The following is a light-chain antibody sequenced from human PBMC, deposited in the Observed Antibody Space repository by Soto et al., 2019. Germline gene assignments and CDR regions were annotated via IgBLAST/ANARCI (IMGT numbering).Light chain of an antibody. CDR3: SSYTGSSPLGV. J-gene: IGLJ2*01. CDR1: SSDIGSYNY. V-gene: IGLV2-14*01. CDR2: EVT. Sequence: QSALTQPASVSGSPGQSITISCTGTSSDIGSYNYVSWYQQHPGKAPKLLIYEVTNRPSGVSDRFSGSKSGNTASLTISGLQAEDEADYYCSSYTGSSPLGVFGGGTQLTVL.